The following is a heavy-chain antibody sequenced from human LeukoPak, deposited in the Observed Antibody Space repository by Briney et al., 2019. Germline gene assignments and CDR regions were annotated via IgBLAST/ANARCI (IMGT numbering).Heavy chain of an antibody. CDR1: GGSISSGGYY. J-gene: IGHJ4*02. CDR2: MYQTGSS. Sequence: SETLSLTCTVSGGSISSGGYYWGWIRQPPGKGLEWIGSMYQTGSSYYSPSLKSRVTISLDTSKNQISLKLTFVTAADTAFYFCARENVVAQGTFDYWGQGALVTVSS. D-gene: IGHD2-21*01. CDR3: ARENVVAQGTFDY. V-gene: IGHV4-39*07.